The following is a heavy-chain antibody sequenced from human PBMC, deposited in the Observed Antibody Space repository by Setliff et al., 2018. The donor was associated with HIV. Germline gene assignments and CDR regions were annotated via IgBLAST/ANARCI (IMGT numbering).Heavy chain of an antibody. Sequence: GGSLRLSCAASGFIFSSYGMHWVRQAPGKGLEWVAFIRYDGSNKYYADSVKGRFTISRDNSKNTLYLQMNSLRAEDTAVYYCVKARVDGDYYYYYYMDVWGKGTTVTVS. CDR2: IRYDGSNK. D-gene: IGHD4-17*01. V-gene: IGHV3-30*02. CDR1: GFIFSSYG. CDR3: VKARVDGDYYYYYYMDV. J-gene: IGHJ6*03.